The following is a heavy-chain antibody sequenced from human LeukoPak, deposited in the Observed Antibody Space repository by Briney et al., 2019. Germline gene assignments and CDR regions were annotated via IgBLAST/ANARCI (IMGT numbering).Heavy chain of an antibody. CDR1: GGTFSSYA. Sequence: GASVKVSCKASGGTFSSYAISWVRQAPGQGLEWMGGIIPIFGTANYAQKFRGRVTITADKSTSTAYMELSSLRSEDTAVYYCANAGRDSSSTISCGMDVWGQGTTVTVSS. V-gene: IGHV1-69*06. D-gene: IGHD6-13*01. J-gene: IGHJ6*02. CDR3: ANAGRDSSSTISCGMDV. CDR2: IIPIFGTA.